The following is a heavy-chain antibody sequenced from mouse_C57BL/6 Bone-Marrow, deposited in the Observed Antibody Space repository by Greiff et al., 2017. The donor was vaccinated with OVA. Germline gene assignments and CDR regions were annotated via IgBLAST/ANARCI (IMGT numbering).Heavy chain of an antibody. CDR2: IDPENGDT. CDR3: TTYDYSGSSPPFDY. CDR1: GFNIKDDY. J-gene: IGHJ2*01. V-gene: IGHV14-4*01. D-gene: IGHD1-1*01. Sequence: VQLQQSGAELVRPGASVKLSCTASGFNIKDDYMHWVKQRPEQGLEWIGWIDPENGDTEYASKFQGKATITADTSSNSAYLQLRSLTSEDTAVYYCTTYDYSGSSPPFDYWGQGTTLTVSS.